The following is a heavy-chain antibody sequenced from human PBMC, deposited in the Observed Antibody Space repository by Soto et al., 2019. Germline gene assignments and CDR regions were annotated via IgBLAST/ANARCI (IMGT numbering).Heavy chain of an antibody. V-gene: IGHV4-4*02. J-gene: IGHJ5*02. CDR3: ASVGSDYDNSGYYLP. D-gene: IGHD3-22*01. CDR1: GGSVSSNW. CDR2: IYHSGST. Sequence: SETLSLTCIVSGGSVSSNWWSWVRQPPGKGLEWIGEIYHSGSTTYNPSLKSRATISVDKSENQFSLRLKSVTAADTAVYYCASVGSDYDNSGYYLPWGPGTLVTVSS.